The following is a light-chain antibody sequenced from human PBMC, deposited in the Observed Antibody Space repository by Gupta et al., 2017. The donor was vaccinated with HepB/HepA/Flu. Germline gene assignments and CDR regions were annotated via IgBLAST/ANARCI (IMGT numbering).Light chain of an antibody. CDR1: QSISSY. CDR2: AAS. J-gene: IGKJ3*01. CDR3: QQSDSTPFGT. Sequence: DIQMTQSPSSLSAPVGDRVTITCRASQSISSYLNWYQQKPGKAPKLLIYAASSWQSGVPSRFSGSGYGKDVTITISSRQQEDFATYYCQQSDSTPFGTFGHGTKVDIK. V-gene: IGKV1-39*01.